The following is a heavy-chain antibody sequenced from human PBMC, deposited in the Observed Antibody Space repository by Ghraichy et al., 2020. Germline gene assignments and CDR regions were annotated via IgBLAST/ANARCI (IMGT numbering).Heavy chain of an antibody. J-gene: IGHJ5*02. D-gene: IGHD3-3*01. CDR3: ARGADFWSGYRRWFDP. CDR2: INHSGST. Sequence: SETLSLTCAVYGGSFSGYYWSWIRQPPGKGLEWIGEINHSGSTSYNPSLKSRVTISVDTSKNQFSLKLSSVTAADTAVYYCARGADFWSGYRRWFDPWGQGTLVTVSS. V-gene: IGHV4-34*01. CDR1: GGSFSGYY.